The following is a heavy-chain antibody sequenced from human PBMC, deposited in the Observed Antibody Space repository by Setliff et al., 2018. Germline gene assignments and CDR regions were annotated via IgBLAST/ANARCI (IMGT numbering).Heavy chain of an antibody. CDR1: GFTFRDYS. V-gene: IGHV3-53*01. Sequence: GGSLRLSCATSGFTFRDYSLTWVRQAPGKGLEWVSGIDQISRGYYPDSVKGRFTISRDNARNILYLEMNSLRAEDTAVYYCARDRISRYYDSGAHAFDIWGQGTMVTVSS. CDR3: ARDRISRYYDSGAHAFDI. D-gene: IGHD3-22*01. CDR2: IDQISRG. J-gene: IGHJ3*02.